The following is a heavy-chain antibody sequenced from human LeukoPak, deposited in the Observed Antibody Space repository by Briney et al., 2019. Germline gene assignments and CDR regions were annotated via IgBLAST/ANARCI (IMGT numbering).Heavy chain of an antibody. CDR3: ARLGRYDGYTHDY. CDR2: VFHNGDS. J-gene: IGHJ4*02. D-gene: IGHD5-24*01. V-gene: IGHV4-59*08. Sequence: PSGTLSLTCTVSGASVRSHYWSWIRQPPGKGLEWIGNVFHNGDSSFAPSLTSRVTMSVDTSKNQFSLKLTSVTAADTAVYYCARLGRYDGYTHDYWGQGTLVTVSS. CDR1: GASVRSHY.